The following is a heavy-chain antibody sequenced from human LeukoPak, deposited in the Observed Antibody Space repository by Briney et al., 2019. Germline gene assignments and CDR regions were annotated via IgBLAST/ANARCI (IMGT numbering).Heavy chain of an antibody. CDR2: LYSSGYT. Sequence: GGSLRLSCAASTFSVSTNYMSWVRQAPGKGLEWISVLYSSGYTKYADSVRGRFSISRDNSENTLSLQMNSLRAEDTAVYYCAAKGNGYSGTYVFAHWGRGTLVTVSP. J-gene: IGHJ4*02. D-gene: IGHD5-12*01. CDR1: TFSVSTNY. CDR3: AAKGNGYSGTYVFAH. V-gene: IGHV3-66*01.